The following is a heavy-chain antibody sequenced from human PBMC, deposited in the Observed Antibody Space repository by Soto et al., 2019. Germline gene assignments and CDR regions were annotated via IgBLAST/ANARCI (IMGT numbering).Heavy chain of an antibody. CDR1: GFTFSNYG. J-gene: IGHJ2*01. Sequence: QVQLVESGGGGVQPGRSLRLSCAGSGFTFSNYGRYWVRQVPGRGLEWVAVIWYDGSNKNYADSVKGRFTISRDNSKNTLYLQMNSLRAEDTAVYYCARDFAGWYFDLWGRGTLVTVSS. CDR3: ARDFAGWYFDL. CDR2: IWYDGSNK. V-gene: IGHV3-33*01. D-gene: IGHD2-21*01.